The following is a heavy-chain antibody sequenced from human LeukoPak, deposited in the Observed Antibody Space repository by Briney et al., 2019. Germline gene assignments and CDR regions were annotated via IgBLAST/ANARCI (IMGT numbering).Heavy chain of an antibody. J-gene: IGHJ4*02. D-gene: IGHD3-22*01. CDR2: ISNDGVYT. Sequence: QPGGSLRLSCVASGFTFRNYAMSWVRQSQGKGLEWISAISNDGVYTFHADSVKGRLTISRDNSKNTLYLQMDSLRAEDTAIYYCAKGSSGGRPYYLDYLGQGTLVPVSS. CDR1: GFTFRNYA. CDR3: AKGSSGGRPYYLDY. V-gene: IGHV3-23*01.